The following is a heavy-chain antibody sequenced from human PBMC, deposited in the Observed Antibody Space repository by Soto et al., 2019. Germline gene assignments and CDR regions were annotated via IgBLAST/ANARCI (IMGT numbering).Heavy chain of an antibody. CDR3: ATAYFVWSSEQPYYFDY. CDR1: GFTFSNYA. CDR2: ISGRGGRS. J-gene: IGHJ4*02. D-gene: IGHD3-16*01. V-gene: IGHV3-23*01. Sequence: EVQLLGSGGGLVQPGGSLRLSCAASGFTFSNYAMTWVRQGPGKGLEWVSGISGRGGRSYYADSVQGRFTISRDNSKSTLYLQMNSLRAEDTAVYYCATAYFVWSSEQPYYFDYWGQGTLVTVSS.